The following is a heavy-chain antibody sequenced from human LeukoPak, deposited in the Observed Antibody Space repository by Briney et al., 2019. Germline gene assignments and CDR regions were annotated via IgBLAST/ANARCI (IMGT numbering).Heavy chain of an antibody. D-gene: IGHD4-17*01. V-gene: IGHV3-21*01. CDR1: GFTFSSYS. J-gene: IGHJ6*02. CDR3: ATLDGDYEIPWDYYCGMDV. CDR2: ISSSSSYI. Sequence: GGSLRLSCAASGFTFSSYSMNWVRQAPGKGLEWVSSISSSSSYIYYADSVKGRFTISRDNAKNSLYLQMNSLRAEDTAVYYCATLDGDYEIPWDYYCGMDVWGQGTTVTVSS.